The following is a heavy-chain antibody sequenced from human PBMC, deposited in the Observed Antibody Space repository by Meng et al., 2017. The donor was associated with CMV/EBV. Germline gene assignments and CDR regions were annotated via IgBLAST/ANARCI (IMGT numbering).Heavy chain of an antibody. Sequence: ESGPGQVKPSQALSLPCTVSGGSISSGDYYWSWIRQPPGKGLEWIGYIYYSGSTYYNPSLKSRVTISVDTSKNQFSLKLSSVTAADTAVYYCARDNRRGGVDYWGQGTLVTVSS. CDR1: GGSISSGDYY. V-gene: IGHV4-30-4*08. CDR3: ARDNRRGGVDY. D-gene: IGHD3-3*01. J-gene: IGHJ4*02. CDR2: IYYSGST.